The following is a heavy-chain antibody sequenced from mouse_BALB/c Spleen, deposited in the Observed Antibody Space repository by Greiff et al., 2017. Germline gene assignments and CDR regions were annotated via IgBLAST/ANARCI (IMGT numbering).Heavy chain of an antibody. Sequence: VQLQQSGPGLVKPSQSLSLTCSVTGYSITSGYYWNWIRQFPGNKLEWMGYISYDGSNNYNPSLKNRISITRDTSKNQFFLKLNSVTTEDTATYYCARDANYYGSSYSDYWGQGTTLTVSS. J-gene: IGHJ2*01. CDR1: GYSITSGYY. V-gene: IGHV3-6*02. D-gene: IGHD1-1*01. CDR3: ARDANYYGSSYSDY. CDR2: ISYDGSN.